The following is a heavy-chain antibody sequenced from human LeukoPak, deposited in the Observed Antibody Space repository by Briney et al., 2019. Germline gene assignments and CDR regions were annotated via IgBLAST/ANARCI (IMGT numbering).Heavy chain of an antibody. CDR1: GYSFVNYY. Sequence: VASVKVSCTASGYSFVNYYMHWVRQAPGQGLEWMGILNPSSGGTTYAQKFLGRVSMTRDTSTNTVYMELSGLRSEDTAVYYCAKGAASGSYFSPFDYWGQGTLVTVSS. CDR3: AKGAASGSYFSPFDY. D-gene: IGHD3-10*01. CDR2: LNPSSGGT. J-gene: IGHJ4*02. V-gene: IGHV1-46*03.